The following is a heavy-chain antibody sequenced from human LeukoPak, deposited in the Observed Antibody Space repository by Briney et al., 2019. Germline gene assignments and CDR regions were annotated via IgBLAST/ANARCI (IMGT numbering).Heavy chain of an antibody. D-gene: IGHD6-13*01. Sequence: GGSLRLSCAASGFTFSSYWMHWVRQAPGKGLVWVSRINSDGSSTSYADSVKGRFTISGDNAKNTLYLQMNSLRAEDTAVFYCARDPGYSSSPYYLDYWGQGTLVTVSS. CDR2: INSDGSST. J-gene: IGHJ4*02. V-gene: IGHV3-74*01. CDR3: ARDPGYSSSPYYLDY. CDR1: GFTFSSYW.